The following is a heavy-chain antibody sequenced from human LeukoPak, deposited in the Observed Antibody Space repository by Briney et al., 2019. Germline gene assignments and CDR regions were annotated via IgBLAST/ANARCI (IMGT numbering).Heavy chain of an antibody. CDR3: ARGVGYGDYPWYFDL. CDR1: GFTFSNYA. D-gene: IGHD4-17*01. J-gene: IGHJ2*01. Sequence: GGSLRLSCAASGFTFSNYAMSWVRQAPGKGLEWVSAISGGGSTTYSADSVRGRFSISRDNAKNTLYLQMNSLRAEDTAVYYCARGVGYGDYPWYFDLWGRGTLVTVSS. V-gene: IGHV3-23*01. CDR2: ISGGGSTT.